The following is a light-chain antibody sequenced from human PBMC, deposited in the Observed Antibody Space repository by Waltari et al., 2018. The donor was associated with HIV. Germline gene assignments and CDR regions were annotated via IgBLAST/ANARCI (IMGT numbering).Light chain of an antibody. Sequence: PVLTQPPSASGTPGQRVTISCSGSSSNIENDNVYWYQQFPGAAPKLLIYKDTRRPSGVPDRFTGSKSGTSASLAIGGLRSEDEADYYCVGWDSRLRGYVFGTGTKVTVL. CDR1: SSNIENDN. CDR2: KDT. V-gene: IGLV1-47*01. J-gene: IGLJ1*01. CDR3: VGWDSRLRGYV.